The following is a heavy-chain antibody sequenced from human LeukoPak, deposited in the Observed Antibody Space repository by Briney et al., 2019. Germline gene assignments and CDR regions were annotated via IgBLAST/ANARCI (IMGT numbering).Heavy chain of an antibody. CDR2: IGGSGGST. V-gene: IGHV3-23*01. CDR3: AKHQRGGYDSPSHY. J-gene: IGHJ4*02. D-gene: IGHD5-12*01. CDR1: GFTFSIYA. Sequence: GGSLRLSCSASGFTFSIYAMNWVRQAPGKGLEWVTSIGGSGGSTYYADSVKRRFTISRDTSKNTLYLQMNSLRAEDTAIYYCAKHQRGGYDSPSHYWGQGTLVTVSS.